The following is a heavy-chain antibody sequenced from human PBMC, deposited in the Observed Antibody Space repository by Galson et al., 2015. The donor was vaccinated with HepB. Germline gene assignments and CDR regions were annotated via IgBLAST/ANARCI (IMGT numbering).Heavy chain of an antibody. D-gene: IGHD2-2*02. CDR1: GFTFSNAW. Sequence: SLRLSCAASGFTFSNAWMSWVRQAPGKGLEWVGRIKSKTDGGTTDYAAPVKGRFTISRDDSKNTLYLQMNSLRTEDTAVYYCTTDPYIVVVPAAIDFDYWGQGTLVTVTS. CDR2: IKSKTDGGTT. J-gene: IGHJ4*02. V-gene: IGHV3-15*01. CDR3: TTDPYIVVVPAAIDFDY.